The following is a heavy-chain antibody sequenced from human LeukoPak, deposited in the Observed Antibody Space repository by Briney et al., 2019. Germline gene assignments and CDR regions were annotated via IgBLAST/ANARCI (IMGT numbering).Heavy chain of an antibody. V-gene: IGHV3-30*04. Sequence: GRSLRLSCAASRFTFSNSVIHWVRQAPGKGLEWVAVMSYDGLNYYYADSVKGRFTISRDNSKDTLFLRMNSLRPEDTAVYYCARADNWIFDFWGQGTLVTVSS. CDR3: ARADNWIFDF. J-gene: IGHJ4*02. D-gene: IGHD1-20*01. CDR2: MSYDGLNY. CDR1: RFTFSNSV.